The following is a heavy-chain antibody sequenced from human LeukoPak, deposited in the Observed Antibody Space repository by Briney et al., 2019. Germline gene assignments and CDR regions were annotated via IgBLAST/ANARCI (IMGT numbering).Heavy chain of an antibody. Sequence: PGGSLRLSCAASGFTFSCYWMHWVRQAPGKGLVWVSRINSDGSSTSYADSVKGRFTISRDNAKNTLYLQMNSLRAEDTAVYYCARTAIYCGGDCSRNNWFDPWGQGTLVTVSS. J-gene: IGHJ5*02. V-gene: IGHV3-74*01. CDR3: ARTAIYCGGDCSRNNWFDP. CDR2: INSDGSST. D-gene: IGHD2-21*02. CDR1: GFTFSCYW.